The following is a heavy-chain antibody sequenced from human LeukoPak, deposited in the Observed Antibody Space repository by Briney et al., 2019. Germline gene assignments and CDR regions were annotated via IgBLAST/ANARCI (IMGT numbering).Heavy chain of an antibody. Sequence: ASVKVSCKASGGTFTSYAISWVRQAPGQGLEWMGGIIPIFGTANYAQKFQGRGTITTDESTSTAYMDLSSLRSEDTAVYYCARVGDRTLGRYYDILTGYFDPWGQGTLVTVSS. CDR1: GGTFTSYA. J-gene: IGHJ5*02. D-gene: IGHD3-9*01. V-gene: IGHV1-69*05. CDR3: ARVGDRTLGRYYDILTGYFDP. CDR2: IIPIFGTA.